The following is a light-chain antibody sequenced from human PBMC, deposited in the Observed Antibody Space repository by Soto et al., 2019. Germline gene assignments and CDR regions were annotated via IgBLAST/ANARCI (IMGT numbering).Light chain of an antibody. V-gene: IGLV2-14*01. Sequence: QSALTQPASVSGSPGQSITISCTGTSSDVGGYNYVSWYQQHPGKAPKLMIYDVSNRPSGVSNRFSGSKSGNTASLTSSGLHAEDESDYYCSSYTSSSTLYVFGTGTKLTVL. CDR1: SSDVGGYNY. CDR3: SSYTSSSTLYV. CDR2: DVS. J-gene: IGLJ1*01.